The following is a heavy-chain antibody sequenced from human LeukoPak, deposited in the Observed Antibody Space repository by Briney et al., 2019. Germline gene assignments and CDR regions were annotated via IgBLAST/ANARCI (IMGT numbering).Heavy chain of an antibody. V-gene: IGHV5-51*01. CDR3: ARLGGYCSGTSCYPSHFDY. CDR1: GYSFTSYW. Sequence: GESLKISCKGSGYSFTSYWIGWVRQKPGKGLEWMGIIYPSDSDIRYSPSFQGQVTISADNSIITAYLQWSSLKASDTAVYYCARLGGYCSGTSCYPSHFDYWGQGTLVTVSS. D-gene: IGHD2-2*01. CDR2: IYPSDSDI. J-gene: IGHJ4*02.